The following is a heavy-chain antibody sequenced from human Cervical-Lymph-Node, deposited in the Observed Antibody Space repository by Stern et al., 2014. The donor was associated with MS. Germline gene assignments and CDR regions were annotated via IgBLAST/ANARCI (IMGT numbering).Heavy chain of an antibody. CDR1: GGSISNFC. J-gene: IGHJ4*02. D-gene: IGHD3-22*01. CDR3: CLSRRTLTDRSFDS. CDR2: IHHSGDT. Sequence: QLQLQESGPGLVKPSETLSLTCTVSGGSISNFCWSWVRQAPGKGLEWVGFIHHSGDTIYNPSLKSRVTISMGTSRNQFSLKLRSVTAADTAVYYCCLSRRTLTDRSFDSWGQGTLVTVSS. V-gene: IGHV4-59*12.